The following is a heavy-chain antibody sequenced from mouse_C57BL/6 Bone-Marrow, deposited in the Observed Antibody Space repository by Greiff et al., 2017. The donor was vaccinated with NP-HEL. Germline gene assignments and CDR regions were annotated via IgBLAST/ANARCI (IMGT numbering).Heavy chain of an antibody. V-gene: IGHV5-6*01. CDR1: GFTFSSYC. Sequence: EVQRVESGGDLVKPGGSLKFSCAASGFTFSSYCMSWVRQTPDKRLEWVATISSGGSYTYYPHNFKGRFTFSRDNAYNTLYLQMSSLKSEDTAMYYCARHNRFPIYYYGSSYYAMDYWGQGTSVTVAS. D-gene: IGHD1-1*01. J-gene: IGHJ4*01. CDR3: ARHNRFPIYYYGSSYYAMDY. CDR2: ISSGGSYT.